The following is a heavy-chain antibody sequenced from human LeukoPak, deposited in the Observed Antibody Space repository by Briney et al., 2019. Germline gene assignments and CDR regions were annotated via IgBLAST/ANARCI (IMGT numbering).Heavy chain of an antibody. V-gene: IGHV3-9*01. CDR2: ISWSSGAF. CDR1: GFTFDDYA. J-gene: IGHJ4*02. CDR3: AKSDNSSSWTQYYFDY. Sequence: GRSLRLSCAASGFTFDDYAMHWVRQAPGKGLEWVSGISWSSGAFAYADSVKGRFTISRDNAKSSLFLQMNSLRADDTALYYCAKSDNSSSWTQYYFDYWGQGTLVTVSS. D-gene: IGHD6-13*01.